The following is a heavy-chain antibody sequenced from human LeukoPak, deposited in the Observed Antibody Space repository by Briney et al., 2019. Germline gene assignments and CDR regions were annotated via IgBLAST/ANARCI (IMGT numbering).Heavy chain of an antibody. CDR3: AAYDFWSGYYQD. J-gene: IGHJ4*02. Sequence: PGGSLRLSCAASGFTFSSYWMHWVRQAPGKGLGWVSRINSDGSSTSYADSVKGRFTIPSDNAKNTLYLQMNSLRAEDTAVYYCAAYDFWSGYYQDWGQGTLVTVSS. D-gene: IGHD3-3*01. CDR2: INSDGSST. CDR1: GFTFSSYW. V-gene: IGHV3-74*01.